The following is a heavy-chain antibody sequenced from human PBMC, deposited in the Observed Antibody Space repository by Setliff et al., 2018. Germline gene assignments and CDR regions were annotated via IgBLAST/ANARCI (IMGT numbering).Heavy chain of an antibody. CDR3: VRRVYSSASGYYHYYIDV. Sequence: ASVKVSCKASGYTFTSHSMHWVRQAPGLGLEWMGTINPSSGRTSYAQKFQGRVTMTRDTSTSTVYMDMSSLRSDDTAVYYCVRRVYSSASGYYHYYIDVWGKGTTVTVSS. CDR2: INPSSGRT. D-gene: IGHD6-6*01. J-gene: IGHJ6*03. V-gene: IGHV1-46*01. CDR1: GYTFTSHS.